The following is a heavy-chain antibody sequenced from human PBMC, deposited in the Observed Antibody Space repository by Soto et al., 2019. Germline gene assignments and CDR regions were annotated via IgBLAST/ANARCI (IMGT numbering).Heavy chain of an antibody. CDR3: AREKTSYGMDV. Sequence: QVQLVQSGTEVKKPGASVKVSCKASGYTFTSYDLNWVRQATGQGLAWMGWMNPNSGNTGYAQKFQGRDTMTRNTSISTAYMELSSLRSEDTAVYYCAREKTSYGMDVWGQGTTVTVSS. CDR2: MNPNSGNT. V-gene: IGHV1-8*01. CDR1: GYTFTSYD. J-gene: IGHJ6*02.